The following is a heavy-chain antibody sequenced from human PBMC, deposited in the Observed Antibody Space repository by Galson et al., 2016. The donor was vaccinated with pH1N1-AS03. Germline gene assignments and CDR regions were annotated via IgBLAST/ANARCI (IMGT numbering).Heavy chain of an antibody. D-gene: IGHD3-3*01. CDR2: INTNTGDT. J-gene: IGHJ4*02. CDR3: AREGIVAQFMEWYLFY. Sequence: SVKVSCKASGYRFKDYAINWVRQAPGQGPEWMGWINTNTGDTKLAQGFAGRFVFSLDASVSTAYLQITSLKAEDTAISYCAREGIVAQFMEWYLFYWGQGTQLTGSS. CDR1: GYRFKDYA. V-gene: IGHV7-4-1*02.